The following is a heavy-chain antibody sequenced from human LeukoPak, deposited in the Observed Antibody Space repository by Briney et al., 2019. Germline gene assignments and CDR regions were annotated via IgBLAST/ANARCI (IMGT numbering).Heavy chain of an antibody. V-gene: IGHV3-23*01. CDR3: AKPAISSRGWYYDY. D-gene: IGHD6-19*01. Sequence: GRSLRLSCAVSGFTFDDYAMHWVRQVPGKGLEWVSAINDSGGSTYYADSVKGRFTISRDNSKNTLYLQMNSLRAEDTAVYYCAKPAISSRGWYYDYWGQGTLVTVSS. J-gene: IGHJ4*02. CDR2: INDSGGST. CDR1: GFTFDDYA.